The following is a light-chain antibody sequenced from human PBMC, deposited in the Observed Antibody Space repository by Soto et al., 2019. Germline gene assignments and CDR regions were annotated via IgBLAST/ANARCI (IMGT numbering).Light chain of an antibody. CDR2: DAS. J-gene: IGKJ4*01. CDR3: QQLHTFGVT. Sequence: DIQLTQSPCFLSASVGDRVTITCRASQGIGTCLAWYQQKPGKAPKLLISDASTLQSGVSSRFSGGGSGTEFTLTISSLQPEDFATYFCQQLHTFGVTFGGGTKVEMK. CDR1: QGIGTC. V-gene: IGKV1-9*01.